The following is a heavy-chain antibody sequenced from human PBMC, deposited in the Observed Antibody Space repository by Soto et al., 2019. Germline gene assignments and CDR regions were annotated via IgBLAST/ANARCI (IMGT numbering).Heavy chain of an antibody. D-gene: IGHD6-6*01. V-gene: IGHV1-69*01. J-gene: IGHJ6*02. CDR2: IIPVFGTT. CDR3: ARERQLAAHGMDV. Sequence: QVQLVQSGAEVKMPGSSVKVSCRASSDTFNNYAISWVRQAPGLGLEWMGGIIPVFGTTNYAQKFQGRVTITADAPTTTAYMELSSLRSKDTAVYYCARERQLAAHGMDVWGQGTTVTVSS. CDR1: SDTFNNYA.